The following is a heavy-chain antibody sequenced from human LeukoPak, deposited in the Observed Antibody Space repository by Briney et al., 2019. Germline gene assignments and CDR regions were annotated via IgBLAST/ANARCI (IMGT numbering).Heavy chain of an antibody. CDR1: GFTFSNYF. Sequence: GGSLRLSCEASGFTFSNYFMGWVRQAPGKGLEWVANINKDGSGTSYADSVKGRFTISRDNAKNSLYLQMSGLRVEDTAVYYCARGGGLDVWGQGATVTVSS. CDR3: ARGGGLDV. J-gene: IGHJ6*02. CDR2: INKDGSGT. V-gene: IGHV3-7*03. D-gene: IGHD3-16*01.